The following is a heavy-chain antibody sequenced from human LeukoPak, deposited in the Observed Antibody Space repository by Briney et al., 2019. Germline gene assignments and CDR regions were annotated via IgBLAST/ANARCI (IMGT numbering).Heavy chain of an antibody. V-gene: IGHV3-43D*03. J-gene: IGHJ4*02. D-gene: IGHD2-15*01. CDR1: GFTFDDYA. CDR3: VRGPPLTATPATGMDY. Sequence: GGSLRLSCAASGFTFDDYAMEWVRQAPGKGLEWVSLISWDGGSTYYADSVKGRFTISRDNNKNSLYLQMNSLRAEDIALYYCVRGPPLTATPATGMDYWGQGTLVTVSS. CDR2: ISWDGGST.